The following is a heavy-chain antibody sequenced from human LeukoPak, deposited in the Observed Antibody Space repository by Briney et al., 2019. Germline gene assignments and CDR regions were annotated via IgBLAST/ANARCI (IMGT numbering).Heavy chain of an antibody. V-gene: IGHV4-59*01. CDR1: GGSISSYY. Sequence: SGTLSLTCTVSGGSISSYYWSWIRQSPGKGLEWIGYIYYSGSTNYNPSLKSRVTISVDTSKNHFSLKLSSVTAADTAVYYCARAGGYGGSLAYWGQGALVTVSS. CDR3: ARAGGYGGSLAY. D-gene: IGHD5-18*01. CDR2: IYYSGST. J-gene: IGHJ4*02.